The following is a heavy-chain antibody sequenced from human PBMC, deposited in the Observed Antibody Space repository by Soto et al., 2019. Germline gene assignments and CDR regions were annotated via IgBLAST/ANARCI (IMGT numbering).Heavy chain of an antibody. CDR1: GYTFTSYG. D-gene: IGHD3-3*01. J-gene: IGHJ3*02. CDR2: ISAYNGNT. CDR3: ARDVEAVLRFLEWEGDAFDI. V-gene: IGHV1-18*01. Sequence: GASVKVSCKASGYTFTSYGISWVRQAPGQGLEWMGWISAYNGNTNYAQKLQGRVTMTTDTSTSTAYMELGSLRSDDTAVYYCARDVEAVLRFLEWEGDAFDIWGQGTMVTVSS.